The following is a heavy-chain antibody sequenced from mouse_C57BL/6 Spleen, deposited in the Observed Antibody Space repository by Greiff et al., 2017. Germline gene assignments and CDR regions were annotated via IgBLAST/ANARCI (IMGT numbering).Heavy chain of an antibody. Sequence: EVQLVESGPGLAKPSQTLSLTCSVTGYSITSDYWNWIRKFPGNKLEYMGYISYSGSTYYNPSLKSRISITRDTSKNQYYLQLNSVTTEDTATYYCARVPITTVVEGYFDVWGTGTTVTVSS. V-gene: IGHV3-8*01. D-gene: IGHD1-1*01. CDR1: GYSITSDY. J-gene: IGHJ1*03. CDR2: ISYSGST. CDR3: ARVPITTVVEGYFDV.